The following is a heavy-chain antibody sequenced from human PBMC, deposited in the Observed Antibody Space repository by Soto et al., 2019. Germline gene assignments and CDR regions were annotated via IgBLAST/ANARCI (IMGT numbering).Heavy chain of an antibody. V-gene: IGHV3-21*01. D-gene: IGHD3-3*01. CDR2: ISSSSSYI. J-gene: IGHJ6*02. Sequence: SGGGLVKPGGSLRLSCAASGFTFSSYSMNWVRQAPGKGLEWVSSISSSSSYIYYADSVKGRFTISRDNAKNSLYLQMNSLRAEDTAVYYCARSADFWSGYYNPYYYYGMDVWGQGTTVTVSS. CDR1: GFTFSSYS. CDR3: ARSADFWSGYYNPYYYYGMDV.